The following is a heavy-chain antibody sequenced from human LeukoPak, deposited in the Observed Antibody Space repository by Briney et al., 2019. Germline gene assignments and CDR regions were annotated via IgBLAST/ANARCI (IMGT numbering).Heavy chain of an antibody. CDR2: IRGSGGST. V-gene: IGHV3-23*01. CDR1: GFTFSRYG. CDR3: ARDRGGIGYYMDV. J-gene: IGHJ6*03. D-gene: IGHD3-16*02. Sequence: GGSLRLSCEASGFTFSRYGMSWVRQAPGKGLEWVSAIRGSGGSTYYADSVKGRFTISRDNAKNSLYLQMNSLRAEDTALYYCARDRGGIGYYMDVWGKGTTVTVSS.